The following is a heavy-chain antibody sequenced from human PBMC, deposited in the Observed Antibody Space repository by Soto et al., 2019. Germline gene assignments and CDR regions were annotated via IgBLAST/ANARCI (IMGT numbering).Heavy chain of an antibody. J-gene: IGHJ1*01. D-gene: IGHD6-13*01. CDR1: GFTFSSYG. CDR2: ISYDGSNK. CDR3: ATESFAAAGTLYFQH. Sequence: GGSLRLSCAASGFTFSSYGMHWVRQAPGKGLEWVAVISYDGSNKYYADSVKGRFTISRDNSKNTLYLQMNSLRAEDTAVYYCATESFAAAGTLYFQHWGQGTLVTVSS. V-gene: IGHV3-30*03.